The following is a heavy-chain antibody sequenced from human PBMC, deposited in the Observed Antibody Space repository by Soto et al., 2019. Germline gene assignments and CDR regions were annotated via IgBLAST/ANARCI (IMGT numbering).Heavy chain of an antibody. Sequence: QLQLLESGPGLVKPSETLSLTCTVSGDSISNKNYHWGWTRQPPGKGLEWIGTVYSNGHTYYNPSLKSRLAMAVDTSKNQFSLSLISVTAADTAVYFCASLTNGRPADSWGQGTLVTVSS. CDR1: GDSISNKNYH. CDR3: ASLTNGRPADS. V-gene: IGHV4-39*01. J-gene: IGHJ4*02. CDR2: VYSNGHT. D-gene: IGHD2-8*01.